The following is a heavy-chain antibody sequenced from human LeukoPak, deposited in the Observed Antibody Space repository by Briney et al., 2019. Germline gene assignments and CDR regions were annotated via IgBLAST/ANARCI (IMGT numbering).Heavy chain of an antibody. J-gene: IGHJ4*02. CDR3: ARGIVGARPFDY. V-gene: IGHV3-30*02. CDR2: IRYDGSNK. CDR1: GFTFSSYG. Sequence: GGSLRLSCAASGFTFSSYGMHWVRQAPGKGLEWVAFIRYDGSNKYYADSVKGRFTISRDNSKNTLYLQMNSLRAEDTAVYYCARGIVGARPFDYWGQGTLVTVSS. D-gene: IGHD1-26*01.